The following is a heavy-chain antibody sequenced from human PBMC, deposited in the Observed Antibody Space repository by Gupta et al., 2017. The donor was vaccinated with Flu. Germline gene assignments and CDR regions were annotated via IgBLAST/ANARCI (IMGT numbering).Heavy chain of an antibody. J-gene: IGHJ4*02. Sequence: QVHLVEPGGGVVQPGRSLRLSCAASGFTFSNYAMHWVRQAPGMGLEWGAVISYDGSNKFYADSVKGRFTISRDNLKNTLYLEVNSLRAEDTAAYYCAKAGTRMVVGSHFDYWGQGSLVTVSS. CDR2: ISYDGSNK. V-gene: IGHV3-30*18. CDR3: AKAGTRMVVGSHFDY. D-gene: IGHD3-10*01. CDR1: GFTFSNYA.